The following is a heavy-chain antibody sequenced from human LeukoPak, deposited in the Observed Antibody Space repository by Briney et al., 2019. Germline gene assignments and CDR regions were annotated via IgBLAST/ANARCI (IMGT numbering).Heavy chain of an antibody. CDR2: ISHSGST. V-gene: IGHV4-34*01. CDR3: ARVRSSAGFDY. D-gene: IGHD6-25*01. CDR1: GGSFSGYY. Sequence: SETLSLTCAVYGGSFSGYYWSWIRQPPGKGLEWIGEISHSGSTNYNPSLKSRVTISVDTSKNQFSLKLSSVTAADTAVYYCARVRSSAGFDYWGQGTLVTVSS. J-gene: IGHJ4*02.